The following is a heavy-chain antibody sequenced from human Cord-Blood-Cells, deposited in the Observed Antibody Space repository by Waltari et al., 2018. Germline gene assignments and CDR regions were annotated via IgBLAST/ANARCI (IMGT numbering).Heavy chain of an antibody. CDR1: GYTLTELS. CDR2: VDPEDGET. V-gene: IGHV1-24*01. D-gene: IGHD3-22*01. Sequence: QVQLVQSGAEVKNPGASVKVSCKVSGYTLTELSMHWVRQAPGKGLEWMGGVDPEDGETIYAQKFQGRVTMTEDTSTATAYMELSSLRSEDTAVYYCATNTPPYDSSGYYFDYWGQGTLVTVSS. J-gene: IGHJ4*02. CDR3: ATNTPPYDSSGYYFDY.